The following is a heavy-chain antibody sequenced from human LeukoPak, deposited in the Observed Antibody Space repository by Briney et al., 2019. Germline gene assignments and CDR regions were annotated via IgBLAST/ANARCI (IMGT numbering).Heavy chain of an antibody. Sequence: GGSLRLSCTVSGLTFGDYAMSWVRQAPEKGLEWVGFIRSIAYGGTTDYAASVKGRFTISRDDSKSIAYLQMNSLKSEDTAVYYCARGTTFDYWGQGTLVTVSS. CDR2: IRSIAYGGTT. CDR3: ARGTTFDY. D-gene: IGHD1-1*01. J-gene: IGHJ4*02. V-gene: IGHV3-49*04. CDR1: GLTFGDYA.